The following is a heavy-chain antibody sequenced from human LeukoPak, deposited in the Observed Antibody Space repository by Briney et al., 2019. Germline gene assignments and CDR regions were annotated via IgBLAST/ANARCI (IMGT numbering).Heavy chain of an antibody. J-gene: IGHJ5*02. Sequence: GGSLRLSCAASGFTLSSNYMSWVRQAPGKGLEWVSLIYSGDTTYYSDSVKGRFTISRDNAKNTLYLQMNSLRAEDTAVYYCARDVAAPYENWFDPWGQGTLVTVSS. CDR1: GFTLSSNY. V-gene: IGHV3-53*01. CDR2: IYSGDTT. D-gene: IGHD6-6*01. CDR3: ARDVAAPYENWFDP.